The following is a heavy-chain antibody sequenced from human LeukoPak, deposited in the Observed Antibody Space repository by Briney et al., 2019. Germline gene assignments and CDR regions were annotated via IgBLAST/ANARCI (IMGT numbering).Heavy chain of an antibody. D-gene: IGHD2-8*01. J-gene: IGHJ6*02. Sequence: ASVKVSCKASGYTFTNYDINWVRQATGQGLEWMGWMNPNRDNSGYAQKLQGRVTMTRDTSINTAYMELSSLTSEDTAVYYCARVSYANALDVWGQGTTVTVSS. V-gene: IGHV1-8*01. CDR2: MNPNRDNS. CDR1: GYTFTNYD. CDR3: ARVSYANALDV.